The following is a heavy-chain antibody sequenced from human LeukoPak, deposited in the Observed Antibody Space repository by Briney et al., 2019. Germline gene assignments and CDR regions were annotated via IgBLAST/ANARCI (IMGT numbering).Heavy chain of an antibody. CDR2: INPNRGGT. CDR1: VYTFNRYY. D-gene: IGHD2-2*01. Sequence: ASVKVSCLASVYTFNRYYMHWVQPAPGQGLEWMGWINPNRGGTNYAQKFQGRVTMTSDTSISTAYMELSRLRSDDTAVYYCARVRIGYCSSTSCPNWFDPWGQGTLVTVSS. V-gene: IGHV1-2*02. CDR3: ARVRIGYCSSTSCPNWFDP. J-gene: IGHJ5*02.